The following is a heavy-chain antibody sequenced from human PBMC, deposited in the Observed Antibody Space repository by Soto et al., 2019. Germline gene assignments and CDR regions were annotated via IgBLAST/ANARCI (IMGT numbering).Heavy chain of an antibody. CDR3: ARVPWIQLGYYYGIDV. J-gene: IGHJ6*02. D-gene: IGHD5-18*01. Sequence: SVKVSCKASGGTFSSYAISRVRQAPGQGLEWMGGIIPIFGTANYAQKFQGRVTITADKSTSTAYMELSSLRSEDTAVYYCARVPWIQLGYYYGIDVWGQGNTVTVSS. CDR2: IIPIFGTA. V-gene: IGHV1-69*06. CDR1: GGTFSSYA.